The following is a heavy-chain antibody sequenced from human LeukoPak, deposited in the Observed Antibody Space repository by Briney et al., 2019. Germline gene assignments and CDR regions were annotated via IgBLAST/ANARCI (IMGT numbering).Heavy chain of an antibody. CDR3: ARSIVATIFPYYYYMDV. V-gene: IGHV1-69*01. D-gene: IGHD5-12*01. CDR2: IIPIFGTA. Sequence: SVKVSCKASGGTFSSYAISWVRQAPGQGLEWMGGIIPIFGTANYAQKFQGRVTITADESTSTAYMELSSLRSEDTAAYYCARSIVATIFPYYYYMDVWGKGTTVTVSS. CDR1: GGTFSSYA. J-gene: IGHJ6*03.